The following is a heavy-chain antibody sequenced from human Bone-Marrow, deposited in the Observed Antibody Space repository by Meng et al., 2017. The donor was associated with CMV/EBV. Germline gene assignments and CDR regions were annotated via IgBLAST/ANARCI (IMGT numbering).Heavy chain of an antibody. CDR3: ATEIDYSSSSFDY. CDR2: ISSTGRTI. D-gene: IGHD6-6*01. V-gene: IGHV3-48*04. CDR1: GFTFSSCG. Sequence: GESLKISCAASGFTFSSCGMHWVRQAPGKGLEWVSYISSTGRTIQYAGSVKGRFTISGDNAKNSLYLQMNSLRAEDTAVYYCATEIDYSSSSFDYWGQGTLVTVSS. J-gene: IGHJ4*02.